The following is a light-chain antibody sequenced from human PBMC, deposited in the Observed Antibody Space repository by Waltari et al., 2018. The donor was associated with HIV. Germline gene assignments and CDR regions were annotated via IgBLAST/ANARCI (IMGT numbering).Light chain of an antibody. CDR2: DSN. CDR1: AGVVNRGLC. Sequence: QPVVTQEPSLPVSPGGTVILTCASTAGVVNRGLCPYWFQQSPGQAPKTLIFDSNNRYSWTPARFTGSFLGGKAALTLTGAQPEDDADYYCLLSYDGDVVFGGGTKLTVL. CDR3: LLSYDGDVV. V-gene: IGLV7-46*01. J-gene: IGLJ2*01.